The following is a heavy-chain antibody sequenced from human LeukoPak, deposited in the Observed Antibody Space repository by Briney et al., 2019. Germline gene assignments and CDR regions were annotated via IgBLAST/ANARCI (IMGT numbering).Heavy chain of an antibody. J-gene: IGHJ4*02. D-gene: IGHD3-22*01. CDR2: IYYSGSI. CDR3: ARENPSGYYNRPIDY. Sequence: PSETLSLICTVSGASISSYYWSWIRQPPGKGLEWIGDIYYSGSIKYNPSLKSRVTMSVDTSKNQFSLKLSSVTAADTAIYYCARENPSGYYNRPIDYWGQGTLVTVSS. V-gene: IGHV4-59*01. CDR1: GASISSYY.